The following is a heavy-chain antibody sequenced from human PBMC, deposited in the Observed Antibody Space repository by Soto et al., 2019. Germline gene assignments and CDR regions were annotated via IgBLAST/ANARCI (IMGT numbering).Heavy chain of an antibody. Sequence: SKTLSLTWTVCGGSISSSSYYWGWIGQPRGRGVEWIGTIYYIGSTYYNPSLKTRVTISVDTSKNQFSLKLSSVTAADTAVYYCARQRIAPAGRSYYYYGLDVWGPGTTVPVSS. CDR2: IYYIGST. CDR1: GGSISSSSYY. J-gene: IGHJ6*02. V-gene: IGHV4-39*01. CDR3: ARQRIAPAGRSYYYYGLDV. D-gene: IGHD6-13*01.